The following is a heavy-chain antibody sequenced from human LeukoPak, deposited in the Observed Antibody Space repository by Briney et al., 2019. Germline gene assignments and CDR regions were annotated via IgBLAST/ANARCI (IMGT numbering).Heavy chain of an antibody. CDR2: ITSGGGDT. D-gene: IGHD6-6*01. Sequence: GGSLTLSCAPSGFTFNSYAMSWVRQAPGKGLEWVSAITSGGGDTYHHDSVNGRFPISRDNSKNTLYLQMNSLRAEDTAIYYCAKGSSSSRPYYFDYWAPGTLVTVSS. CDR1: GFTFNSYA. V-gene: IGHV3-23*01. CDR3: AKGSSSSRPYYFDY. J-gene: IGHJ4*02.